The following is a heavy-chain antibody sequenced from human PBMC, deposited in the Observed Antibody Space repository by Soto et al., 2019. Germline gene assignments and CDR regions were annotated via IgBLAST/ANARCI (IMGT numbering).Heavy chain of an antibody. CDR2: IKSISDGGTA. Sequence: EVQLVESGGGLVQPGGSLRLSCAASGYTFSHRWMNWVRQAPGKGLEWVGRIKSISDGGTAEYAAPVNGRFSISRDDSKKTMYLEMNSLKTEDTGVYFCTTGPAVAWTWGQGTLVIVSS. J-gene: IGHJ5*02. CDR3: TTGPAVAWT. D-gene: IGHD6-19*01. V-gene: IGHV3-15*07. CDR1: GYTFSHRW.